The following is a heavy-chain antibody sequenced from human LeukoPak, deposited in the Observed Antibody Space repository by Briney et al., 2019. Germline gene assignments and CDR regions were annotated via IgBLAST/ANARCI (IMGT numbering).Heavy chain of an antibody. D-gene: IGHD3-10*01. V-gene: IGHV3-23*01. Sequence: GGSLRLSCAASGFTFSSYGVYWVRQAPGKGLEWVSGISGNGGSTYYADSVKGRFTISRDNSKNTLYLQMNSLRAEDTSVYYCAKRDASGSYFVDYWSQGTLVTVSS. CDR2: ISGNGGST. J-gene: IGHJ4*02. CDR3: AKRDASGSYFVDY. CDR1: GFTFSSYG.